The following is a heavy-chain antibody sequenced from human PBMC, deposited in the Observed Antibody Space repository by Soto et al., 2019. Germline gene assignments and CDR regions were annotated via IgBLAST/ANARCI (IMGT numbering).Heavy chain of an antibody. Sequence: GSLRLSCAASGFTFSNYWMSWVRQAPGKGLEWVAKIKQDGSETYYVDSVKGRFTISRDNSKNTLYLQMNSLRAEDTAVYYCARVPSSSGRAHFDYWGQGTLVTVSS. CDR2: IKQDGSET. V-gene: IGHV3-7*01. D-gene: IGHD2-15*01. CDR1: GFTFSNYW. J-gene: IGHJ4*02. CDR3: ARVPSSSGRAHFDY.